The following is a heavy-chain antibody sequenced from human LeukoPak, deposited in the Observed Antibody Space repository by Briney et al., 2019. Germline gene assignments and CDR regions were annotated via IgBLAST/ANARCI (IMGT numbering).Heavy chain of an antibody. D-gene: IGHD4-17*01. Sequence: EASVKVSCTASGYTFTSYGISWVRQAPGQGLEWMGWISAYNGNTNYAQKLQGRVTMTTDTSTSTAYMELRRLTADARAVYYCARGDYGDFDYWGQKTLVTVSS. V-gene: IGHV1-18*01. CDR2: ISAYNGNT. CDR1: GYTFTSYG. CDR3: ARGDYGDFDY. J-gene: IGHJ4*02.